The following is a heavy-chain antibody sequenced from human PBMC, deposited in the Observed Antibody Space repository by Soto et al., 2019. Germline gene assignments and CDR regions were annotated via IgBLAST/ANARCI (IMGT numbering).Heavy chain of an antibody. CDR3: ARHVPYCSDTSHCAYGMDV. D-gene: IGHD2-2*01. J-gene: IGHJ6*02. CDR2: IYYSGST. V-gene: IGHV4-59*08. CDR1: GGSISSYY. Sequence: QVQLRESGPGLVKPSETLSLTCTVSGGSISSYYWSWIRQPPGKGLEWIGYIYYSGSTNYNPSLKSRVTISVDTSKNQFSLKLSSVTAADTAVYYCARHVPYCSDTSHCAYGMDVWGQGTTVTVSS.